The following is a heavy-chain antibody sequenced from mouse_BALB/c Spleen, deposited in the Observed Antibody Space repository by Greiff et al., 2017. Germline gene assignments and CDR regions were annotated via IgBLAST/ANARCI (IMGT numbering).Heavy chain of an antibody. J-gene: IGHJ4*01. CDR2: ISSGSSTI. D-gene: IGHD1-3*01. CDR3: ARLKMDAMDY. Sequence: EVKVEESGGGLVKPGGSLKLSCAASGFTFSSYAMSWVRQSPEKRLEWVAEISSGSSTIYYADTVKGRFTISRDNPKNTLFLQMTSLRSEDTAMYYCARLKMDAMDYWGQGTSVTVSS. CDR1: GFTFSSYA. V-gene: IGHV5-9-4*01.